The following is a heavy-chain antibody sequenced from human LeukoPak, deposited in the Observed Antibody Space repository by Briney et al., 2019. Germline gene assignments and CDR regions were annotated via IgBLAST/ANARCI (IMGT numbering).Heavy chain of an antibody. D-gene: IGHD6-13*01. V-gene: IGHV3-53*01. CDR3: ARGQKLAS. J-gene: IGHJ5*02. CDR2: IYTGGNT. CDR1: GFTVSSNY. Sequence: QPGGSLRPSCAASGFTVSSNYMNWVRQAPGKGLEWVSVIYTGGNTYYADSVKGRFTISRDNAENSLYLQMNSLRADDTAVYYCARGQKLASWGQGTLVTVSS.